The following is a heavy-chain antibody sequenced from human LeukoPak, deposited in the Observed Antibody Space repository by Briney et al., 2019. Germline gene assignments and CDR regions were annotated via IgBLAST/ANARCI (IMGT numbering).Heavy chain of an antibody. V-gene: IGHV1-8*01. CDR3: ARKITMVRGVITFGY. CDR1: GYTFTSYD. D-gene: IGHD3-10*01. CDR2: MNPNSGNT. Sequence: GASVKVSCKASGYTFTSYDINWVRQATGQGLEWMGWMNPNSGNTGYAQKFQGRVTMTRNTSISTAYMELSSLRSEDTAVYYCARKITMVRGVITFGYWGQGTLVTVSS. J-gene: IGHJ4*02.